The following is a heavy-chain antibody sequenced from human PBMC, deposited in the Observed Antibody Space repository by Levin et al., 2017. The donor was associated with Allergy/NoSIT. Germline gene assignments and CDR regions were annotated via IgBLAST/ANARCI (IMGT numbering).Heavy chain of an antibody. CDR2: ISYDGSNK. CDR3: ARDFYYYDSSGYYP. CDR1: GFTFSSYA. D-gene: IGHD3-22*01. Sequence: GESLKISCAASGFTFSSYAMHWVRQAPGKGLEWVAVISYDGSNKYYADSVKGRFTISRDNSKNTLYLQMNSLRAEDTAVYYCARDFYYYDSSGYYPWGQGTLVTVSS. J-gene: IGHJ5*02. V-gene: IGHV3-30*04.